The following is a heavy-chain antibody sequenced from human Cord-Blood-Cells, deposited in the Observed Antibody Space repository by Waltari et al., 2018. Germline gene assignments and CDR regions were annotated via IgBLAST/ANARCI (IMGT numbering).Heavy chain of an antibody. CDR1: GFTFSSYG. Sequence: QVQLVESGGGVVQPGRSLRLSCAASGFTFSSYGMHWVRQAPGKGLEWVAVISYDGSNKYYADSGRGRFTISRDNSKNTLYLQMNSLRAEDTAVYYCAKGITMIVVVTPFDYWGQGTLVTVSS. CDR3: AKGITMIVVVTPFDY. J-gene: IGHJ4*02. CDR2: ISYDGSNK. V-gene: IGHV3-30*18. D-gene: IGHD3-22*01.